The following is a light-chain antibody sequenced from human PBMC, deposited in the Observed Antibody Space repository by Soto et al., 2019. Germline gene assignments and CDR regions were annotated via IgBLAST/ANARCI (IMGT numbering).Light chain of an antibody. CDR2: GAS. CDR1: QYIASW. CDR3: QQYNSYSIT. J-gene: IGKJ5*01. V-gene: IGKV1-5*01. Sequence: DIRMTHAPSSGSGLVWGTGSMTFLASQYIASWLAWYQQRPGKAPVLLIFGASILQSGVTSRFSGSGSGTEFTLNISRLQPDDFATYYCQQYNSYSITVGQGTRRRL.